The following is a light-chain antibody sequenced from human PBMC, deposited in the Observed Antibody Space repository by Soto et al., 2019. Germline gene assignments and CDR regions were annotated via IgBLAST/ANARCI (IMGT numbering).Light chain of an antibody. CDR2: GAS. V-gene: IGKV3-15*01. CDR1: QSVSSN. J-gene: IGKJ1*01. Sequence: EIVMTQSPATLSVSPGERPTLSCRASQSVSSNLAWYQQKPGQAPRLLIYGASTRATGIPARFSGSGSGTEFTLTISSLQSEDFAVYYCQQYDNWTGTFGQGTKVEIK. CDR3: QQYDNWTGT.